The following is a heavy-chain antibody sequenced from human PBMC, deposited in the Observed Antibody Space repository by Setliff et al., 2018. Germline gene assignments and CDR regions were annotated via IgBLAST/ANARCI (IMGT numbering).Heavy chain of an antibody. CDR3: AAVVATSLNYVDN. CDR2: ISYTGRT. CDR1: GGSISSHY. Sequence: PSETLSPTCTVSGGSISSHYWSWIRQPPGKGLEWIGYISYTGRTNFTPSFKSRVTMSVDTSKSQFSLKLSSVTAADTAVYYCAAVVATSLNYVDNWGQGAPVTVSS. J-gene: IGHJ4*02. V-gene: IGHV4-59*11. D-gene: IGHD5-12*01.